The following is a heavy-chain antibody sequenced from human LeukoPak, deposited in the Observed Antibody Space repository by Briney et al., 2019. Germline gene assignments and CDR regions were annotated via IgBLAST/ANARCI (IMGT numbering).Heavy chain of an antibody. CDR3: ARESWHLRTNYYYGMDV. CDR1: AGSISSAGYY. J-gene: IGHJ6*02. CDR2: IYSSGST. D-gene: IGHD1-14*01. V-gene: IGHV4-61*02. Sequence: SETLSLTCTVSAGSISSAGYYWSWIRQPAGKGLEWIGRIYSSGSTNYNSSLKSRVTISVDTSKNQFSLKLSSVTAADTAVYYCARESWHLRTNYYYGMDVWGQGTTVTASS.